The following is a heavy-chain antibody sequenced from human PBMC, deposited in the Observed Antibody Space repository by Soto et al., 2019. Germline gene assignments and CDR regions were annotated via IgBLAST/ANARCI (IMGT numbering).Heavy chain of an antibody. Sequence: ASVKVSCKASGYTFTSYGISWVRQAPGQGLEWMGWISAYNGNTNYAQKLQGRVTMTTDTSTSTAYMELRSLRSDDTAVYYCARDRGSEEGLLIGSREGYFDYWGQGTLVTVSS. J-gene: IGHJ4*02. CDR1: GYTFTSYG. V-gene: IGHV1-18*01. D-gene: IGHD3-3*01. CDR2: ISAYNGNT. CDR3: ARDRGSEEGLLIGSREGYFDY.